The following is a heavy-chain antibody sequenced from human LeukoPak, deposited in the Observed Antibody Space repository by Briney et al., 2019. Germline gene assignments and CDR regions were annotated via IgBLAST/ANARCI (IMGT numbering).Heavy chain of an antibody. CDR1: GYTFTSYG. D-gene: IGHD2-15*01. Sequence: ASVKVSCKASGYTFTSYGISWVRQAPGQGLEWMGWISPYNVNADYAQNVQGRVTMTTDTSTTTAYMELRSPRSDDTAVYYCARAIQFGGYFDYWGQGTLVTVSS. J-gene: IGHJ4*02. CDR2: ISPYNVNA. CDR3: ARAIQFGGYFDY. V-gene: IGHV1-18*01.